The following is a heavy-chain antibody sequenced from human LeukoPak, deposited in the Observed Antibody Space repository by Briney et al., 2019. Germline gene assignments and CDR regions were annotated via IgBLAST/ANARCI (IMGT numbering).Heavy chain of an antibody. Sequence: ASVKVSCKVSGYTLTELSMHWVRQAPGKGLEWMGGFDPEDGETIYAQKFQGRVTMTEDTSTDTAYMELSSLRAEDTAVYYCAKDGYYYDSSGYNDYWGQGTLVTVSS. J-gene: IGHJ4*02. V-gene: IGHV1-24*01. D-gene: IGHD3-22*01. CDR3: AKDGYYYDSSGYNDY. CDR2: FDPEDGET. CDR1: GYTLTELS.